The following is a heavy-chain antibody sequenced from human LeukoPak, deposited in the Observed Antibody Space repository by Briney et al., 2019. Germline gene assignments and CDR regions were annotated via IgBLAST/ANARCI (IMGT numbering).Heavy chain of an antibody. CDR1: GFTFSSYG. D-gene: IGHD3-22*01. CDR3: ANTYYYDSSGWY. J-gene: IGHJ4*02. Sequence: PGGSLRLSCAASGFTFSSYGMHWVRQAPGKGLEWVAVISYDGSNKYYADSVKGRFTISRDNSKNTLYLQMNSLRAEDTAVYYCANTYYYDSSGWYWGQGTLVTVSS. CDR2: ISYDGSNK. V-gene: IGHV3-30*18.